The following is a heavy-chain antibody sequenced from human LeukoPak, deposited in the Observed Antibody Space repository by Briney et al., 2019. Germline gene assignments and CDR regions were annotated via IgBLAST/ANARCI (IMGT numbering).Heavy chain of an antibody. J-gene: IGHJ4*02. V-gene: IGHV3-7*01. CDR2: IKQDGSEK. D-gene: IGHD6-13*01. Sequence: ETLSLTCAVYGGSFSGYYWSWVRQAPGKGLEWVANIKQDGSEKYYVDSVKGRFTISRDNAKNSLYLQMNSLRAEDTAMYYCARDSAGNDYWGQGTLVTVSS. CDR1: GGSFSGYY. CDR3: ARDSAGNDY.